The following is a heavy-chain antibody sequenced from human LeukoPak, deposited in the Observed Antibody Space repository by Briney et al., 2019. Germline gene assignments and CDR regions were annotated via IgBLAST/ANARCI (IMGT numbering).Heavy chain of an antibody. CDR3: AATSRMGYFDY. V-gene: IGHV3-9*01. Sequence: PGRSLRLSCAASGFTFDDYAMHWVRQAPGKGLEWVSGISWNSGSIGYADSVKGRFTISGDNAKNSLYLQMNSLRAEDTALYYCAATSRMGYFDYWGQGTLVTVSS. J-gene: IGHJ4*02. CDR1: GFTFDDYA. D-gene: IGHD2-8*01. CDR2: ISWNSGSI.